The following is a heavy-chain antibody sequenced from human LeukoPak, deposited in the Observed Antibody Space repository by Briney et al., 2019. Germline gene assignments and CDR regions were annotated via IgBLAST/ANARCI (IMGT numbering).Heavy chain of an antibody. Sequence: GGSLRLSCSASGFTFSSYAMHWVRQAPGKGLEYVSAISSNGGSTYYADSVKGRFTISRDSSKNTLYLQMSSLRAEDTAVYYCVKEGAAGIAVAGTFDYWGQGTLVTVSS. CDR1: GFTFSSYA. CDR2: ISSNGGST. J-gene: IGHJ4*02. CDR3: VKEGAAGIAVAGTFDY. D-gene: IGHD6-19*01. V-gene: IGHV3-64D*06.